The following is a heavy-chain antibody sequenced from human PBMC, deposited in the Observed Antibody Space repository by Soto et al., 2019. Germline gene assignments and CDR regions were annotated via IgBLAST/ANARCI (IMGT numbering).Heavy chain of an antibody. CDR3: TRGPAILNP. V-gene: IGHV6-1*01. J-gene: IGHJ5*02. D-gene: IGHD3-3*01. CDR1: GESVSSNSAA. Sequence: SQTLSLTCAISGESVSSNSAAWNWIRQSPSRGLEWLGRTYYRSKWYRAYAVSVRSRITIDPDTSKNQFSLQLNSVTPEDTAVYYCTRGPAILNPWGQGILVTVSS. CDR2: TYYRSKWYR.